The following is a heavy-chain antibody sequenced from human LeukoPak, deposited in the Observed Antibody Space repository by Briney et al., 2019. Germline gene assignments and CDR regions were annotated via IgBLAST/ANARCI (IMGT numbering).Heavy chain of an antibody. D-gene: IGHD6-13*01. Sequence: GGSLRLSCAASGFTFSNFAMSWVRQAPGKGLEWVSAISGSGGSTYYADSVKGRFTISRDNSKNTLYLQMNSLRAEDTAVYYCACVRTYQQLAFDYWGQGTLVTVSS. CDR3: ACVRTYQQLAFDY. V-gene: IGHV3-23*01. CDR2: ISGSGGST. CDR1: GFTFSNFA. J-gene: IGHJ4*02.